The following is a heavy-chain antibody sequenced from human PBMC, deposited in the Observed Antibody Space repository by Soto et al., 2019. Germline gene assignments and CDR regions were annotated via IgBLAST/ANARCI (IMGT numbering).Heavy chain of an antibody. J-gene: IGHJ6*02. Sequence: GESLKISCKGSGYSFTSYWIGWVRQMPGKGLEWMGIIYPGDSDTRYSPSFQGQVTISADKSISTAYLQWSSLKASDTAMYYCASCGDYVSQYYGMDVWGQGTTVTVSS. CDR1: GYSFTSYW. D-gene: IGHD4-17*01. V-gene: IGHV5-51*01. CDR2: IYPGDSDT. CDR3: ASCGDYVSQYYGMDV.